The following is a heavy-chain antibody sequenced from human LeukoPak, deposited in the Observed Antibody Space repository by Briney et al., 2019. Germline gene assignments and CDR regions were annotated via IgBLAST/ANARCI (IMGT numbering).Heavy chain of an antibody. Sequence: GASVKVTCKASGYTFTSYDINWVRQATGQGLEWMGWMNPNSDNTGYAQKFQGRVTMTRNTSISTAYMELSSLRSEDTAVYYCARGLWSGGSGYYAPDYWGQGTLVTVSS. CDR2: MNPNSDNT. CDR1: GYTFTSYD. J-gene: IGHJ4*02. V-gene: IGHV1-8*01. CDR3: ARGLWSGGSGYYAPDY. D-gene: IGHD3-22*01.